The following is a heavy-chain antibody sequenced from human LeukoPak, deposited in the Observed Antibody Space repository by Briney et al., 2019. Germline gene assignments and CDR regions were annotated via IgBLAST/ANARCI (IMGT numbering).Heavy chain of an antibody. J-gene: IGHJ6*03. Sequence: ASVKVSCKASGYTFTGYYMHWVRQAPGQGLEWMGRINPNSGGTNYAQKFQGRVTMTRDTSISTAYMELSRLRSVDTAVYYCARTARRAVAGTGYYYYYMDVWGKGVTVTVSS. CDR3: ARTARRAVAGTGYYYYYMDV. CDR1: GYTFTGYY. CDR2: INPNSGGT. V-gene: IGHV1-2*06. D-gene: IGHD6-19*01.